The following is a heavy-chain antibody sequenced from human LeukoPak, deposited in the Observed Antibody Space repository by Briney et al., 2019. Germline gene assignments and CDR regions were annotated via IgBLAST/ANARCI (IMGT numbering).Heavy chain of an antibody. CDR1: GFTFSSNY. J-gene: IGHJ6*03. CDR3: ARGPPNVSYYYYYYMDV. D-gene: IGHD4/OR15-4a*01. Sequence: GGSLRLSCAASGFTFSSNYMSWVRQAPGKGLEWVSVIYSGGSTYYSESVKGRFTISRDNSKNTLYLQMNSLRADDKAVYYCARGPPNVSYYYYYYMDVWGKGTTVTVSS. V-gene: IGHV3-53*01. CDR2: IYSGGST.